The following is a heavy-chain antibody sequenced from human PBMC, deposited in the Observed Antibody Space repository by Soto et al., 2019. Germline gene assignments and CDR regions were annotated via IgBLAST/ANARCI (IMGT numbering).Heavy chain of an antibody. Sequence: QVQLVESGGGVVQPGRSLRLSCAAYGFTFTSYAMHWVRQAPGRGLEWVAVISYDGSNKYYPDSVKGRFTISRDNSKNTLYLQMNSLRAEDTAVYYCARESDSSGYTFDYWGQGTLVTVSS. CDR3: ARESDSSGYTFDY. J-gene: IGHJ4*02. D-gene: IGHD3-22*01. CDR2: ISYDGSNK. CDR1: GFTFTSYA. V-gene: IGHV3-30-3*01.